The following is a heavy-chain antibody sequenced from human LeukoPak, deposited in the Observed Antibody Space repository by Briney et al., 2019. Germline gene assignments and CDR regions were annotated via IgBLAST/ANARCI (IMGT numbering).Heavy chain of an antibody. CDR3: ASGYDSSGLFDY. Sequence: GGSLRLSCAASGVTVNSNYMSWVRQAPGKGLDWVSVMYSGGSPFYAQSVKGRFTVSRDNSKNTLYLQMNSLRAEDTAVYYCASGYDSSGLFDYWGQGTLVTVSS. D-gene: IGHD3-22*01. V-gene: IGHV3-53*01. J-gene: IGHJ4*02. CDR2: MYSGGSP. CDR1: GVTVNSNY.